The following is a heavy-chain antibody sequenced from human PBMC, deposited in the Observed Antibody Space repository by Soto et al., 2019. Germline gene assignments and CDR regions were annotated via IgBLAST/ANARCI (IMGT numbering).Heavy chain of an antibody. CDR2: ISWNSGSI. D-gene: IGHD2-15*01. Sequence: EVQLVESGGGLVQPGRSLRLSCAASGFTFDDYAMHWVRQAPGEGLEWVSGISWNSGSIGYADSVKGRFTISRDNAKNSLYLQMNSLRAEDTALYYCARSIQDIVVVVAASGYYFDYWGQGTLVTVSS. CDR3: ARSIQDIVVVVAASGYYFDY. CDR1: GFTFDDYA. J-gene: IGHJ4*02. V-gene: IGHV3-9*01.